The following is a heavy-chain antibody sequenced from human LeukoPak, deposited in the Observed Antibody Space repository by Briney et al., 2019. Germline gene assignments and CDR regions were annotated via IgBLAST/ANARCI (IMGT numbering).Heavy chain of an antibody. CDR3: VGVTYSSYDDFDY. J-gene: IGHJ4*02. CDR1: GYTFTGHH. CDR2: IYPSSGGT. D-gene: IGHD3-16*01. V-gene: IGHV1-2*02. Sequence: GASVKVSCKTSGYTFTGHHIHWVRQAPAQGLEWMGWIYPSSGGTQYGQKFTGRVTMTRDTSVSTAYMELTRLQFDDTAVYYCVGVTYSSYDDFDYWGQGTLVTVSS.